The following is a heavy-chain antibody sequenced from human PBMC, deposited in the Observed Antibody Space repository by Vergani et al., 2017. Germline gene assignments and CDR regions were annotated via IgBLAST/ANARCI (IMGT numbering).Heavy chain of an antibody. D-gene: IGHD2-2*01. CDR2: INPSGGHT. CDR3: ARASIVVVPAAHFDY. Sequence: QVQVVQSGAEVKKSGASVKVSCKTSGYTFSNYYMHWVRQAPGQGLEWMGIINPSGGHTNYAQKFQGRVTMTRDTSTSTVYMELSSLRSEDTAVYCCARASIVVVPAAHFDYWGQGTLVTVSS. V-gene: IGHV1-46*01. J-gene: IGHJ4*02. CDR1: GYTFSNYY.